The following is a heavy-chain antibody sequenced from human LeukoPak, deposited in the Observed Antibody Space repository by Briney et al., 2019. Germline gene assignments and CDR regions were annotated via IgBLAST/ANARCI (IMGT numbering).Heavy chain of an antibody. Sequence: GGSLRLSCAASGFTFSSYAMSWVRQAPGKGLEWVSAISGSGGSTYYADSVKGRFTVSRDNSKNTLYLQMNSLRAEDTAVYYCAKASAMIVVVSKYFDYWGQGTLVTVSS. CDR3: AKASAMIVVVSKYFDY. CDR2: ISGSGGST. J-gene: IGHJ4*02. D-gene: IGHD3-22*01. V-gene: IGHV3-23*01. CDR1: GFTFSSYA.